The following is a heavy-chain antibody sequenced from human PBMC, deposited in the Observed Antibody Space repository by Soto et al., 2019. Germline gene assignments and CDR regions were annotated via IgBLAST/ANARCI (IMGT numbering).Heavy chain of an antibody. V-gene: IGHV4-61*01. CDR1: GGSVSSGSYY. Sequence: SETLSLTCTVSGGSVSSGSYYWSWIRQPPGKGLEWIGYIYYSGSTNYNPSLKSRVTISVDTSKNQFSLKLSPVTAADTAVYYCARANLAAYFDYWGQGTLVTVSS. CDR2: IYYSGST. J-gene: IGHJ4*02. CDR3: ARANLAAYFDY. D-gene: IGHD6-25*01.